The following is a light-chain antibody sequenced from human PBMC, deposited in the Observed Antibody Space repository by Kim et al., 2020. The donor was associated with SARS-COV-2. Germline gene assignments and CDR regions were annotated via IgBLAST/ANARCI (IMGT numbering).Light chain of an antibody. CDR2: GAS. J-gene: IGKJ1*01. CDR3: QQYNNWPT. CDR1: QRVGSH. V-gene: IGKV3-15*01. Sequence: CVSPGEEAALSCRATQRVGSHLAWYQQNPGQAPRLLISGASARATGIPARFSGSGSGTDFTLTISSLQSEDSAVYYCQQYNNWPTFGQGTKVDIK.